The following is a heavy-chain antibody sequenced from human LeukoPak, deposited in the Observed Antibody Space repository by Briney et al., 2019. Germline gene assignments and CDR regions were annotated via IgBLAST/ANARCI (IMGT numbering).Heavy chain of an antibody. J-gene: IGHJ4*02. CDR3: AKEVATITTTQVDY. CDR1: GFTFSSYS. D-gene: IGHD5-24*01. V-gene: IGHV3-21*04. CDR2: ISSSSSYI. Sequence: PGGSLRLSCAASGFTFSSYSMNWVRQAPGKGLEWVSSISSSSSYIYYADSVKGRFTISRGNAKNSLYLQMNSLRAEDTAVYYCAKEVATITTTQVDYWGQGTLVTVSS.